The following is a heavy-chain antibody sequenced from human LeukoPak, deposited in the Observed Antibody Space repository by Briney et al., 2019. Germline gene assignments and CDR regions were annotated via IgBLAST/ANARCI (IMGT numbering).Heavy chain of an antibody. CDR2: INHSGST. CDR1: GGSFSGYY. D-gene: IGHD4-4*01. J-gene: IGHJ4*02. Sequence: SETLSLTCAVYGGSFSGYYWSWIRQPPGKGLEWIGEINHSGSTNYNPSLKSRVTISVDTSKNQFSLKLSSVTAADTAVYYCARSGNYALYYFDYWGQGTLVTVSS. V-gene: IGHV4-34*01. CDR3: ARSGNYALYYFDY.